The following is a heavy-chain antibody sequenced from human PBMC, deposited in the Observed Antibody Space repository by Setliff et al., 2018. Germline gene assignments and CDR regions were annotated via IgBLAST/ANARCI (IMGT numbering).Heavy chain of an antibody. CDR2: INHSGSR. CDR1: GGTFSDYY. D-gene: IGHD3-10*01. Sequence: PSETLSLTCAASGGTFSDYYWTWIRQPPGKGLEWIGEINHSGSRNYNPSLKSRVTISVDTSKNQFSLKLNSVTAADTAVYYCARDRSTVIRGVTSFFYYYMDVWGGGTTVTVSS. V-gene: IGHV4-34*01. J-gene: IGHJ6*03. CDR3: ARDRSTVIRGVTSFFYYYMDV.